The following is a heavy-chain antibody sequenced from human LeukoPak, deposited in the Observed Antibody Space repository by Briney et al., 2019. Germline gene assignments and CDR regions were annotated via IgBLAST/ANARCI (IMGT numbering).Heavy chain of an antibody. Sequence: GRSLRLSCAASGFTFDDYAMHWVRQAPGKGLEWVSGISWNSGSTIYYADSVKGRFTISRDNAKNSLYLQMNSLRAEDTAVYYCARLRDGYTHDAFDIWGQGTMVTVSS. CDR2: ISWNSGSTI. CDR1: GFTFDDYA. D-gene: IGHD5-24*01. CDR3: ARLRDGYTHDAFDI. J-gene: IGHJ3*02. V-gene: IGHV3-9*01.